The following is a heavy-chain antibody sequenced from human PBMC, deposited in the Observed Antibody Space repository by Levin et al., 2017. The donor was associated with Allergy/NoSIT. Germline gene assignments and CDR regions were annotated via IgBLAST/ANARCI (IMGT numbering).Heavy chain of an antibody. D-gene: IGHD2-15*01. CDR2: ISPGGSDT. CDR1: GYSFTNYW. CDR3: ASGYCSGGSCNSDYYYYYGRDV. Sequence: GESLKISCKGSGYSFTNYWIGWVRQIPGKGLEWMGIISPGGSDTRYSPSFRGQVTISADKSISTAFLQWSSLKASDTAIYYCASGYCSGGSCNSDYYYYYGRDVWGQGTTVTVSS. V-gene: IGHV5-51*01. J-gene: IGHJ6*02.